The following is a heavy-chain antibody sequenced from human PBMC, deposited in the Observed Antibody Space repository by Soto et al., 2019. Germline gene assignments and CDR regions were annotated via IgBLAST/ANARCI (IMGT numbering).Heavy chain of an antibody. V-gene: IGHV4-34*01. CDR2: INHSGST. J-gene: IGHJ4*02. D-gene: IGHD3-10*01. CDR1: GGSFSGYY. Sequence: PSETLSLTCAVYGGSFSGYYWSWIRQPPGKGLEWIGEINHSGSTNYNPSLKSRVTISVDTSKNQLSLKLSSVTAADTAVYYCARGRSLLLWFGELSPYYFDYWGQGTLVTVSS. CDR3: ARGRSLLLWFGELSPYYFDY.